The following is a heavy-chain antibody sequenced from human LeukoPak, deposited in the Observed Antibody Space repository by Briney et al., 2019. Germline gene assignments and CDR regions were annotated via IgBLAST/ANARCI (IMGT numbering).Heavy chain of an antibody. CDR1: GGSFSGYY. CDR2: IYYSGST. Sequence: SETLSLTCAVYGGSFSGYYWSWIRQPPGKGLEWIGYIYYSGSTYYNPSLKSRVTISVDTSKNQFSLKLSSVTAADTAVYYCARVRFTVRKENWFDPWGQGTLVTVSS. D-gene: IGHD4-11*01. V-gene: IGHV4-30-4*08. CDR3: ARVRFTVRKENWFDP. J-gene: IGHJ5*02.